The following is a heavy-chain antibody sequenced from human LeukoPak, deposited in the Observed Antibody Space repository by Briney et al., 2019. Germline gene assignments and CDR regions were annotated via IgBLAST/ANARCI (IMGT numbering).Heavy chain of an antibody. J-gene: IGHJ6*03. CDR2: IKSDGSST. CDR3: ARDGGYYGSGSYYDYYMDV. V-gene: IGHV3-74*01. CDR1: GFTFSSYW. Sequence: GGSLRLSCAASGFTFSSYWMHWVRQAPGKGLVWVSRIKSDGSSTTYADYVKGRFTISRDNAKNTLYLQMNSLRAKDTAVYYCARDGGYYGSGSYYDYYMDVWGKGTTVTVSS. D-gene: IGHD3-10*01.